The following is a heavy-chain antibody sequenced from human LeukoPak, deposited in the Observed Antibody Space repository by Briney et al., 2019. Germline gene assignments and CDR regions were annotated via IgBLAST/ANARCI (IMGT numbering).Heavy chain of an antibody. V-gene: IGHV3-21*01. CDR3: ARGPSGYHNT. CDR1: GFTFSSYS. D-gene: IGHD5-12*01. CDR2: ISSSSSYI. J-gene: IGHJ4*02. Sequence: GGTLRLSCAASGFTFSSYSMNWVRQAPGKGLEWVSSISSSSSYIYYADSVKGRFTISRDNSKNTLYLQMNSLGAEDTAVYYCARGPSGYHNTGGQGTLVTVSS.